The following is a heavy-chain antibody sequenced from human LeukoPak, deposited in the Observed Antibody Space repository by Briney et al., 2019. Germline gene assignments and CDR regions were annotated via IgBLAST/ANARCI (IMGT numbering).Heavy chain of an antibody. Sequence: GGSLRLSCAASGFTFSSYAMHWVRQAPGKGLEWVAVISYDGSNKYYVDSVKGRFTIPRDNSKNTLYLQMNSLRAEDTAVYYCARGPTVTTRFFDYWGQGTLVTVSS. CDR1: GFTFSSYA. J-gene: IGHJ4*02. V-gene: IGHV3-30-3*01. CDR2: ISYDGSNK. CDR3: ARGPTVTTRFFDY. D-gene: IGHD4-17*01.